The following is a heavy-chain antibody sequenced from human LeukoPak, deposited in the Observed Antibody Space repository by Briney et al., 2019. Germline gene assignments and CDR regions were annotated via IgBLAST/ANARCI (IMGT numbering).Heavy chain of an antibody. V-gene: IGHV4-38-2*02. J-gene: IGHJ4*02. CDR2: IYHSGST. CDR1: GYSISSGYY. Sequence: SETLSLTCTVSGYSISSGYYWGWIRQPPGKGLEWIGSIYHSGSTYYNPSLKSRVTISVDTSKNQFSLRLSSVTAADTAVYYCARHIAIAGLRGFDYWGQGTPVTVSS. CDR3: ARHIAIAGLRGFDY. D-gene: IGHD6-19*01.